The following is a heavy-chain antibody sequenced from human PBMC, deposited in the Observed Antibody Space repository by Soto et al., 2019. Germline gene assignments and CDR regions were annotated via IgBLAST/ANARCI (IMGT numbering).Heavy chain of an antibody. CDR3: ARAPYSGYDRGFDP. CDR2: INAGNGNT. Sequence: ASVKVSCKASGYTFTSYAMHWVRQAPGQRLEWMGWINAGNGNTKYSRKFQGRVTITRDTSASTAYMELSSLRSEDTAVYYCARAPYSGYDRGFDPWGQGTLVTVSS. CDR1: GYTFTSYA. J-gene: IGHJ5*02. V-gene: IGHV1-3*01. D-gene: IGHD5-12*01.